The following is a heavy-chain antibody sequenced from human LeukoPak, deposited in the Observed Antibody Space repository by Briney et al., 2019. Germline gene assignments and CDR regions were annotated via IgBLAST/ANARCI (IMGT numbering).Heavy chain of an antibody. CDR1: GGSISSYY. CDR3: ARAGDSSGYYWTGYYFDY. CDR2: IYTSGST. Sequence: SETLSLTCTVSGGSISSYYWSWIRQPAGKGLEWIGRIYTSGSTNYNPSLKSRVTMSVDTSKNQFSLKLSSVTAADTAVYYCARAGDSSGYYWTGYYFDYWGRGTLVTVSS. J-gene: IGHJ4*02. D-gene: IGHD3-22*01. V-gene: IGHV4-4*07.